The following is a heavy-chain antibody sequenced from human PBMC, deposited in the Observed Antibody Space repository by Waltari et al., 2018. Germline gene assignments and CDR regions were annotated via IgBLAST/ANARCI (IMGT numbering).Heavy chain of an antibody. V-gene: IGHV4-61*01. J-gene: IGHJ6*03. CDR1: GGSVSSGNYY. CDR2: IYHTGSS. CDR3: ARDGGTCVTTTCSYYYYYMDV. D-gene: IGHD3-22*01. Sequence: QVQLQESGPGLVKPSEPLSLTCTVSGGSVSSGNYYWRWIRQPPGKGLEWIGHIYHTGSSNYNPSLKSRVTISVDTSKNQFSLKLTSVIAADTAVYYCARDGGTCVTTTCSYYYYYMDVWGKGTTVTVSS.